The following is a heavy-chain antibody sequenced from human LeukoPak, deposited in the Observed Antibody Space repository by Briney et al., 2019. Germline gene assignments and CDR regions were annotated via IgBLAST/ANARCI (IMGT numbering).Heavy chain of an antibody. CDR2: IHYTGAT. CDR3: ARYTGTDSRRWLDP. CDR1: GGSMNNYY. V-gene: IGHV4-59*01. J-gene: IGHJ5*02. Sequence: PSETRSVTCSVSGGSMNNYYWSWIRRPPGRGLEWIGYIHYTGATSYSPSLKSRVTISLDTPKNEFSLKLSSVTAADTAVYYCARYTGTDSRRWLDPWSQGTLVTVSS. D-gene: IGHD1-26*01.